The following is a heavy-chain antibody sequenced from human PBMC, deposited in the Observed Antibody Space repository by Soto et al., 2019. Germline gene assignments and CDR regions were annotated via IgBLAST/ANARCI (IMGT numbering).Heavy chain of an antibody. CDR2: IDVGSANA. V-gene: IGHV1-58*01. Sequence: SVKVSCKTSGFTFSSSAVHWVRQARGHRLQWIGWIDVGSANANYAQMLQERVTISRDMSTSTAYMELSSLRPEDTAVYYCARRLLWPTDAFDIWGQGTMVTVS. D-gene: IGHD3-10*01. CDR3: ARRLLWPTDAFDI. CDR1: GFTFSSSA. J-gene: IGHJ3*02.